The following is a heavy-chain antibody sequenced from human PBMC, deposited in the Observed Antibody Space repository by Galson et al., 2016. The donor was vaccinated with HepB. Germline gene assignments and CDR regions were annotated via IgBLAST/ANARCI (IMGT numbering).Heavy chain of an antibody. CDR1: GGSFSGYF. CDR2: ISHSGST. Sequence: SETLSLTCAVYGGSFSGYFWNWIRQPPGKGLEWIGEISHSGSTNYNPSLKSRVSVSVDTSRNQFSLKLTSVTAADTALYFCARDTTGLGFCRGGSCYSRWYFDLWGRGTLVTVSS. V-gene: IGHV4-34*01. J-gene: IGHJ2*01. CDR3: ARDTTGLGFCRGGSCYSRWYFDL. D-gene: IGHD2-15*01.